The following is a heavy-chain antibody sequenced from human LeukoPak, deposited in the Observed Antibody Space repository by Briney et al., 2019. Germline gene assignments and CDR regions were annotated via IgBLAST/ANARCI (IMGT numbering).Heavy chain of an antibody. J-gene: IGHJ4*02. V-gene: IGHV3-23*01. CDR3: AREHGSGSYDFDY. D-gene: IGHD3-10*01. CDR1: GFTFSAYA. CDR2: IGSDNKP. Sequence: GGSLRLSCEASGFTFSAYAMTWVRQAPGKGLEWVSSIGSDNKPHYSESVKGRFAISRDNSKNILFLHLNSLRAEDTALYYCAREHGSGSYDFDYWGQGTLVTVSS.